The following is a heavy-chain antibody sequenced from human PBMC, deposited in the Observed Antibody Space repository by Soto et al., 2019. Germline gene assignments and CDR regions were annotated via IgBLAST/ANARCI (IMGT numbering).Heavy chain of an antibody. J-gene: IGHJ6*02. V-gene: IGHV2-5*01. Sequence: QFTLKESGPTLVKPTQTLTLTCTFSGFSLTTGGVGVGWIRQPPGRSLEWLAVIYWNDDRRRSPSLENRLTITNDTSKNQVVLTMTNMDPVDTATYYCIYRRASWDYHGLDVWGQGTPVTVSS. CDR2: IYWNDDR. CDR3: IYRRASWDYHGLDV. D-gene: IGHD2-21*01. CDR1: GFSLTTGGVG.